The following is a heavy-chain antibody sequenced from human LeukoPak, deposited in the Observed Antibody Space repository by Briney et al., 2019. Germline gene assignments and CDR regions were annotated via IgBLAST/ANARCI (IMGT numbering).Heavy chain of an antibody. CDR2: ISGRGGST. V-gene: IGHV3-23*01. D-gene: IGHD1-26*01. CDR3: AKDGSP. J-gene: IGHJ5*02. CDR1: GFTFSAYA. Sequence: PGGSLRLSCAGSGFTFSAYAMSWVRQAPGKGLEWVSGISGRGGSTYYTDSVKGRFTISRDNSKNTLYLHMSSLRAEDTAVYYCAKDGSPWGQGTLVTVSP.